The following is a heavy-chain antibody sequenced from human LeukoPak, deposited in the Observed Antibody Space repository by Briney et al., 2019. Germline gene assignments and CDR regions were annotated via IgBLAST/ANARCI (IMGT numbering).Heavy chain of an antibody. D-gene: IGHD4-23*01. V-gene: IGHV4-39*01. CDR3: SRSHDYGGLYFYHYMDV. CDR2: LDSSGST. CDR1: GGSISSRSDY. J-gene: IGHJ6*03. Sequence: PSETLSLTCTVSGGSISSRSDYWGWIRQAPGKGLEWIGNLDSSGSTYYNPSLKSRATISVGTSKNQFSLNLRSVTAADTAIYFCSRSHDYGGLYFYHYMDVWGKGTTVTVSS.